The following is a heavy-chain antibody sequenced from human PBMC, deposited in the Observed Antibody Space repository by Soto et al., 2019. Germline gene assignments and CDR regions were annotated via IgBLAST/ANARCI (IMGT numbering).Heavy chain of an antibody. CDR2: IWYDGTNK. J-gene: IGHJ4*02. Sequence: GGSLRLSCAASGFTFSTYAMHWVRQAPGKGLAWVAVIWYDGTNKNYADSVKGRFTISRDNSKNTLYLQMTSLRAEDTALYYCASGRVLDYGDAQFDYGGQGTLVTVSS. CDR1: GFTFSTYA. V-gene: IGHV3-33*01. CDR3: ASGRVLDYGDAQFDY. D-gene: IGHD4-17*01.